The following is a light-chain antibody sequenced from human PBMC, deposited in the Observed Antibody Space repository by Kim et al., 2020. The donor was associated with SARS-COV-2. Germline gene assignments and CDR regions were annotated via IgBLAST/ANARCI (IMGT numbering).Light chain of an antibody. V-gene: IGLV2-23*02. J-gene: IGLJ2*01. Sequence: SITISCTGNNSDVGTYNLVSWYQQHPGKAPKLMIFEVSERPSGVSNRFSGSKSGNTASLTISGLQAEDEADYSCCLYATSTTNWPVGGGTQVTVL. CDR3: CLYATSTTNWP. CDR1: NSDVGTYNL. CDR2: EVS.